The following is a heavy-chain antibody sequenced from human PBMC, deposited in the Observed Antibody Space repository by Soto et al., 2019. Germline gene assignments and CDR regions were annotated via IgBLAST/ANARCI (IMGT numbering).Heavy chain of an antibody. V-gene: IGHV3-23*01. Sequence: PGGTLRLSCAASGFSFGSVGMAWVRQAPGKGLEWVSSISDYGGNTDYADSARGRFTLSRDNSKNTLYLQMNHLIAADTAADYCARLCWNPRYLVSWGQGALVTVSS. CDR2: ISDYGGNT. J-gene: IGHJ5*02. D-gene: IGHD3-9*01. CDR3: ARLCWNPRYLVS. CDR1: GFSFGSVG.